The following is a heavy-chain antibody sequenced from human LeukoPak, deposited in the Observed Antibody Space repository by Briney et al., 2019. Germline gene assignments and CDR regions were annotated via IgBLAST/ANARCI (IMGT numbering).Heavy chain of an antibody. J-gene: IGHJ4*02. CDR3: ARDGGDTVTSPFDY. D-gene: IGHD4-17*01. CDR2: IWYDGNNK. Sequence: GRSLRLSCAASGFTFSVYAMHWVRQAPGKGLEWVAVIWYDGNNKYYADSVKGRFTISRDNSKNTLYLQMNSLRAEDTAVYYCARDGGDTVTSPFDYWGQGTLVTVSS. CDR1: GFTFSVYA. V-gene: IGHV3-33*08.